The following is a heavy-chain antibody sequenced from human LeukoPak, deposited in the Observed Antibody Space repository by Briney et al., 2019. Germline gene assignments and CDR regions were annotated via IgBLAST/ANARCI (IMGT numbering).Heavy chain of an antibody. CDR3: ASKVAGTTYFDY. D-gene: IGHD6-19*01. J-gene: IGHJ4*02. CDR2: IYTSGST. Sequence: SQTLSLTCTVSGGSISSGSYYWSWIRQPAGKGLEWIGRIYTSGSTNYNPSLKSRVTISIDTSKNQFSLKLSSVTAADTAVYYCASKVAGTTYFDYWGQGTLVTVSS. CDR1: GGSISSGSYY. V-gene: IGHV4-61*02.